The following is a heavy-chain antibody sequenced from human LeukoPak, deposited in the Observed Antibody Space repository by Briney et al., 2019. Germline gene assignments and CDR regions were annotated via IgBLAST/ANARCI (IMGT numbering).Heavy chain of an antibody. CDR2: ISGSGGST. J-gene: IGHJ6*04. Sequence: GGSLRLSCAASGFTFSSYAMRWVGQAPGKGLEWGSAISGSGGSTYYADYVEGRFTICRDNSKDTLYLQITSLSAEDTAVYYCAKRVRGVIYYYYGMDLWGKGPTVTVSS. CDR1: GFTFSSYA. V-gene: IGHV3-23*01. CDR3: AKRVRGVIYYYYGMDL. D-gene: IGHD3-10*01.